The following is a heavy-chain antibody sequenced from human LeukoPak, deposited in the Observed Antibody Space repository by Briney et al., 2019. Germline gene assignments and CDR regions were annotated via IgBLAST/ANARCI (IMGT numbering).Heavy chain of an antibody. D-gene: IGHD2-15*01. Sequence: PGGSLRLSCAASGFTFSSYAMSWVRQAPGKGLEWVSAISGSGGSTYYADSVKGRFTISRDNSKNTLYLQMNSLRAEDTAVYYCANAALKYCSDGSCYFSDRWGQGTLVTVSS. V-gene: IGHV3-23*01. CDR3: ANAALKYCSDGSCYFSDR. CDR1: GFTFSSYA. CDR2: ISGSGGST. J-gene: IGHJ5*02.